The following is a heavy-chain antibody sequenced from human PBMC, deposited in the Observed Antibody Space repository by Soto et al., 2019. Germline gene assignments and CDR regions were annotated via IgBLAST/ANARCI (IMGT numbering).Heavy chain of an antibody. CDR2: IWYDGSNK. CDR3: ARDDARQQLDY. Sequence: GGSLRLSCAASGFTFSSYGMHWVRQAPGKGLEWVAVIWYDGSNKYYADSVKGRFTISRDNSKNTLYLQMNSLRAEDTAVYYCARDDARQQLDYWGQGTLVTVSS. CDR1: GFTFSSYG. J-gene: IGHJ4*02. D-gene: IGHD6-13*01. V-gene: IGHV3-33*01.